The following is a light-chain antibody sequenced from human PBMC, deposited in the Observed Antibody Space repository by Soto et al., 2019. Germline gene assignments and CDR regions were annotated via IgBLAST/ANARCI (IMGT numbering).Light chain of an antibody. V-gene: IGLV3-1*01. CDR1: KLGDKY. CDR3: QAWDSSTPRV. Sequence: SYDLTQPPSVSVSPGQTASITCSGDKLGDKYACWYQQKPGQSPVLVIYQDSKRPSGIPERFSGSNSGNTATLTISGTQAMDEADYYCQAWDSSTPRVFGGGTKVTVL. J-gene: IGLJ2*01. CDR2: QDS.